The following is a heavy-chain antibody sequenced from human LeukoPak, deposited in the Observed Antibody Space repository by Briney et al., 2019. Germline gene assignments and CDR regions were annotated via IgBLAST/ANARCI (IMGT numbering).Heavy chain of an antibody. V-gene: IGHV3-48*02. Sequence: GGSLRLSCAASGFIVSGNYMSWVRQAPGKGLEWVSYISSSSSTIYYADSVKGRFTTSRDNAKNSLYLQMNSLRDEDTAVYYCATQNTFGGVIGYFDYWGQGTLVTVSS. D-gene: IGHD3-16*02. CDR2: ISSSSSTI. CDR3: ATQNTFGGVIGYFDY. CDR1: GFIVSGNY. J-gene: IGHJ4*02.